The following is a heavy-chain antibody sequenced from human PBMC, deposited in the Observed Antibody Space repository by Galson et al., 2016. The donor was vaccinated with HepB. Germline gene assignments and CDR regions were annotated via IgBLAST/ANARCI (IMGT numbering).Heavy chain of an antibody. J-gene: IGHJ4*02. D-gene: IGHD2-2*01. CDR3: EQDASSIPVFDL. V-gene: IGHV3-23*01. CDR1: RSSSHSCA. CDR2: ISRDSRGR. Sequence: SMTLPCAASRSSSHSCALSWVRRIPGRGPQGVTTISRDSRGRNYRGAVEGRITISRDDFTSTLHMQMNNLRADDTAVYYCEQDASSIPVFDLWGQGTSVTVSS.